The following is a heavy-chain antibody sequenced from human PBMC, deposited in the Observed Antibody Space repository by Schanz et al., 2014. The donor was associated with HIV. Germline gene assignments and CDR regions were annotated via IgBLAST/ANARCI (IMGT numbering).Heavy chain of an antibody. CDR1: GFTFKNYG. CDR2: IGGTNT. D-gene: IGHD2-15*01. J-gene: IGHJ4*02. CDR3: AARYCSGAKCYSLDY. Sequence: QVQLVESGGGVVQPGRSLRLSCAASGFTFKNYGMSWVRQAPGKGLEWVSTIGGTNTHYAESVKGRFTISRDNSKNTLFLQMNSLRAEDTAVYHCAARYCSGAKCYSLDYWGQGTLVTVSS. V-gene: IGHV3-NL1*01.